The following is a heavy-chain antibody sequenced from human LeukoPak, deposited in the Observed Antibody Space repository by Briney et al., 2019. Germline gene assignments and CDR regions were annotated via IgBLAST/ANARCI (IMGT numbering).Heavy chain of an antibody. CDR3: ASGSYLWGGMDV. V-gene: IGHV1-46*01. J-gene: IGHJ6*02. D-gene: IGHD1-26*01. CDR2: INPSGGST. Sequence: ASVKVSCKASGYTFTSYYMHWVRQAPGQGLEWMGIINPSGGSTSYAQKSQARVTMTTDTSTSTGYMELRSLGSDDTAVYYCASGSYLWGGMDVWGQGTTVTVSS. CDR1: GYTFTSYY.